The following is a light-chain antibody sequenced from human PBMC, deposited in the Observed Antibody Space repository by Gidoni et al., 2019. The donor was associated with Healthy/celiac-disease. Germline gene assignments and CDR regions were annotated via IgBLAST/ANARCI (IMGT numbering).Light chain of an antibody. CDR2: AAS. CDR3: QQSLTTPLT. CDR1: QTIRTY. V-gene: IGKV1-39*01. Sequence: DIPFTQSPSSLYASVADTVTMSCRSIQTIRTYLHLYQQKTGAPPQLLIHAASTLQSGVPYRFSGSGSGTDFTLTISNLQLEDFATYYCQQSLTTPLTFGGGTKVEMK. J-gene: IGKJ4*01.